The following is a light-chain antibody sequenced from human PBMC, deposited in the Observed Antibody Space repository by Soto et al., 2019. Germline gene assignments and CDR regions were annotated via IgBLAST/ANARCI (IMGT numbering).Light chain of an antibody. CDR2: KAS. Sequence: DIQMTQSPSSLSASVGDRCTITCRASQSISSWLAWYQQKPGKAPKLLIYKASYLASGVPSRFSGGGSGTEFTLTISSLQPDDFATYYCQQYSSYWTFGQGTKVDI. CDR3: QQYSSYWT. V-gene: IGKV1-5*03. CDR1: QSISSW. J-gene: IGKJ1*01.